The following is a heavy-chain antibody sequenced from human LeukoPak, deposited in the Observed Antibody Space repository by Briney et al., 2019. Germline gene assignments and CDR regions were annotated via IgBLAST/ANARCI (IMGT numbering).Heavy chain of an antibody. CDR3: ARCIEWGTFDY. CDR1: GFTFSSYW. J-gene: IGHJ4*02. CDR2: IYSGGST. V-gene: IGHV3-53*01. Sequence: GGSLRLSCAASGFTFSSYWMSWVRQAPGKGLKWVSVIYSGGSTYYADSVKGRFTISRDNSKNTLYLQMNSLRAEDTAVYYCARCIEWGTFDYWGQGTLVTVSS. D-gene: IGHD1-26*01.